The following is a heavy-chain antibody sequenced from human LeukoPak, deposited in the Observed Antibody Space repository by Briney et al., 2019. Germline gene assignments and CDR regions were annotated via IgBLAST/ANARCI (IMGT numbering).Heavy chain of an antibody. Sequence: GRSLRLSCAASGFTFSSYGMHWVRQAPGKGLEWVAVIWYDGSNKYYADSVKGRFTISRDNSKNTLYLQVNSLRAEDTAVYYCARDRAYSSLGMDVWGKGTTVTVSS. CDR2: IWYDGSNK. J-gene: IGHJ6*04. CDR1: GFTFSSYG. V-gene: IGHV3-33*01. CDR3: ARDRAYSSLGMDV. D-gene: IGHD6-13*01.